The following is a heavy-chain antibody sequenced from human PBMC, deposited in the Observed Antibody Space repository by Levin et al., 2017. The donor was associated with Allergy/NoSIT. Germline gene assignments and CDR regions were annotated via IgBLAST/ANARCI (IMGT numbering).Heavy chain of an antibody. Sequence: LSLPCVASGFTFHSFWMAWVRPAPGKGLEWVANINQHGSEENFVDSVKGRFTISRDNAKNSIYLQMDSLRPDDTAVYYCVKARVSEQEAFDYWGQGTLVTVSS. CDR2: INQHGSEE. J-gene: IGHJ4*02. V-gene: IGHV3-7*01. CDR1: GFTFHSFW. CDR3: VKARVSEQEAFDY. D-gene: IGHD1/OR15-1a*01.